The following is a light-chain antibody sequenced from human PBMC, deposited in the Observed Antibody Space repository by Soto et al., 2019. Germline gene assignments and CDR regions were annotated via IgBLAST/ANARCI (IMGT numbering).Light chain of an antibody. V-gene: IGKV3-20*01. Sequence: EIVLTQSPGTLSLSPGERATLSCRASQSVSSSYLAWYQQKPGQTPRLLTYGASNRATGIPDRFSGSGSGTDFTLTISRLEPEDFAVYYCQQYGSPLTFGGGTKVDIK. J-gene: IGKJ4*01. CDR1: QSVSSSY. CDR2: GAS. CDR3: QQYGSPLT.